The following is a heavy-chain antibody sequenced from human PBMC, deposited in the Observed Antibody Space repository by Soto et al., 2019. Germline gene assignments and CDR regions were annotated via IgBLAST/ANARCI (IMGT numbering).Heavy chain of an antibody. V-gene: IGHV3-23*01. CDR1: GFPFSSYA. Sequence: GGSLRLSCAASGFPFSSYAMSWVRQAPGKGLEWVSSISGSGGSTYYADSVKGRFTISRDNSKNTLYVQMNSLRAEDTAVYYCAKKLTGSDYYYYMDVWGKGTTVTVSS. CDR3: AKKLTGSDYYYYMDV. D-gene: IGHD3-10*01. CDR2: ISGSGGST. J-gene: IGHJ6*03.